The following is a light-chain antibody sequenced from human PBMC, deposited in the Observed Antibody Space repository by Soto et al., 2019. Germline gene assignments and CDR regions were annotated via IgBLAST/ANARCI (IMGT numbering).Light chain of an antibody. CDR3: QQRSTWLT. Sequence: EIVLTQSPATLSLSPGERATLSCRASQSVSSYLAWYQQKPGQAPRLLIYDASNRATGIPARFSGSGSGTDFTLTISRLEPEDFALYYCQQRSTWLTFGGGTKVDIK. J-gene: IGKJ4*01. V-gene: IGKV3-11*01. CDR1: QSVSSY. CDR2: DAS.